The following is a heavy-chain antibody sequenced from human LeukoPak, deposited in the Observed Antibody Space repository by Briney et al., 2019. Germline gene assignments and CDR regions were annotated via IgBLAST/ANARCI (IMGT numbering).Heavy chain of an antibody. CDR2: IKGDGIET. V-gene: IGHV3-74*01. J-gene: IGHJ4*02. D-gene: IGHD3-10*01. CDR1: GFTFSGSW. Sequence: GGSLRLSCAASGFTFSGSWMHWVRQAPGKGLVWVSRIKGDGIETNYADSVKGRFTVSRDNAKNTLFLQMNSLRAEGTAVYFWARDVVLGSGSCASWGQGTLVTVSS. CDR3: ARDVVLGSGSCAS.